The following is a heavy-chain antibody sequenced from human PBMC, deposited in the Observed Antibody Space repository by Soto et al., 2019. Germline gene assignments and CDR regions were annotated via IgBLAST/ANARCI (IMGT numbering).Heavy chain of an antibody. CDR3: ARDGDKTIRFGGGFDP. Sequence: GGSLRLSCAASGFTFSSYAMHWVRQAPGKGLEWVAVISYDGSNKYYADSVKGRFTISRDNSKNTLYLQMNSLRAEDTAVYYCARDGDKTIRFGGGFDPGGQGTLVTVSS. V-gene: IGHV3-30-3*01. CDR1: GFTFSSYA. J-gene: IGHJ5*02. CDR2: ISYDGSNK. D-gene: IGHD3-10*01.